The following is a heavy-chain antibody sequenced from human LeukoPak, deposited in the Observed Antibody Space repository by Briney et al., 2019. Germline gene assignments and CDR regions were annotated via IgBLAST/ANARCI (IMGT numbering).Heavy chain of an antibody. V-gene: IGHV3-30*02. CDR1: GFTFSSYG. D-gene: IGHD3-10*01. J-gene: IGHJ4*02. CDR3: AKDRYYYGSGSLHYFDC. Sequence: GGSLRLSCAASGFTFSSYGMHWVRQAPGKGLEWVAFIRYDGSNKYYADSVKGRFTISRDNSKNTLYLQMNSLRAEDTAVYYCAKDRYYYGSGSLHYFDCWGQGTLVTVSS. CDR2: IRYDGSNK.